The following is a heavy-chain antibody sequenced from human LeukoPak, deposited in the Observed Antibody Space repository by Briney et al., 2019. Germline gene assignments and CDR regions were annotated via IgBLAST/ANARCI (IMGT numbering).Heavy chain of an antibody. Sequence: ASVKVSCKASVYTFTPFGISWARQAPGQGLEWMGWISAYNGNTNYAQKLQGRVTMTTDTSTSTAYMELRSLRSDDTAVYYCARSLGDSSGYYPTGYYYYYMDVSGKGTTVTVSS. D-gene: IGHD3-22*01. J-gene: IGHJ6*03. CDR3: ARSLGDSSGYYPTGYYYYYMDV. CDR2: ISAYNGNT. CDR1: VYTFTPFG. V-gene: IGHV1-18*01.